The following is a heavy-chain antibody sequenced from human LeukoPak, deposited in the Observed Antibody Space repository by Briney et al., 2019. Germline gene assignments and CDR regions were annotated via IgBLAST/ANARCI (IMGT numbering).Heavy chain of an antibody. Sequence: PSETLSLTCSASGGSISGYYWDWIRQPPGKGLEWIGFIHSSGDTHYSPSLESRVTMSVDTSKNQFSLKLTSVSAGDTAVYYCARHHRSTNGGTCFDYWGQGTLVTVSS. J-gene: IGHJ4*02. CDR2: IHSSGDT. D-gene: IGHD2-8*01. V-gene: IGHV4-4*09. CDR1: GGSISGYY. CDR3: ARHHRSTNGGTCFDY.